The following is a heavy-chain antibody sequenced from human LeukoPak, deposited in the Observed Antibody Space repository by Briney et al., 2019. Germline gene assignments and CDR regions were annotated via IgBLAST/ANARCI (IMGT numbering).Heavy chain of an antibody. D-gene: IGHD2-2*01. CDR3: ARQKCTSASCLTKNAFDI. V-gene: IGHV4-4*09. J-gene: IGHJ3*02. CDR1: GSTSGYY. Sequence: SETLSLTCTVSGSTSGYYWSWIRQPPGKGLEWIGYNYTSGSTNYNPFLESRVTISVDTSKNQFSLDLSSVTAADTAVYYCARQKCTSASCLTKNAFDIWGQGTMVTVSS. CDR2: NYTSGST.